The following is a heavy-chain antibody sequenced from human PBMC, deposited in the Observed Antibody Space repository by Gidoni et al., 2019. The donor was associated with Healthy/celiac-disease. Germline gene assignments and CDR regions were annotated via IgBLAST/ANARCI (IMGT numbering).Heavy chain of an antibody. V-gene: IGHV4-39*01. Sequence: QLQLQESGPGLVKPSETLSLTCTVSGGSISSSSYYWGWIRPPPGKGLEWIGSIYYSGSTYYNPSLKSRVTISVDTSKNQFSLKLSSVTAADTAVYYCARLSVGWFDPWGQGTLVTVSS. CDR1: GGSISSSSYY. CDR2: IYYSGST. CDR3: ARLSVGWFDP. D-gene: IGHD1-26*01. J-gene: IGHJ5*02.